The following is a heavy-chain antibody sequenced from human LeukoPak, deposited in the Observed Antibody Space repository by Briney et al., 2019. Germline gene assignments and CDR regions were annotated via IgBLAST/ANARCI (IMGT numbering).Heavy chain of an antibody. CDR3: ATSTSGWYRGPFDY. CDR1: GFTFSSYA. V-gene: IGHV3-23*01. CDR2: ISGSGGST. J-gene: IGHJ4*02. D-gene: IGHD6-19*01. Sequence: GSLRLSCAASGFTFSSYAMSWVRQAPGKGLEWVSAISGSGGSTYYADSVKGRFTISRDNSKNTLYLQMNSLRAEDTAVYYCATSTSGWYRGPFDYWGQGTLVTVSS.